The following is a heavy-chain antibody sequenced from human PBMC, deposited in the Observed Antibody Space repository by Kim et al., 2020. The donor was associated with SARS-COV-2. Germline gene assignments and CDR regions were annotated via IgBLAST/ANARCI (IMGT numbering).Heavy chain of an antibody. CDR2: IWYDGSNK. Sequence: GGSLRLSCAASGFTFSSYGMHWVRQAPGKGLEWVGVIWYDGSNKYYADSVKGRFTISRDNSKNTLYLQMNSLRAEDTAVYYCAREGGYFEIVGATNPYYYYGMDVWGQGTTVTVSS. J-gene: IGHJ6*02. CDR3: AREGGYFEIVGATNPYYYYGMDV. D-gene: IGHD1-26*01. V-gene: IGHV3-33*01. CDR1: GFTFSSYG.